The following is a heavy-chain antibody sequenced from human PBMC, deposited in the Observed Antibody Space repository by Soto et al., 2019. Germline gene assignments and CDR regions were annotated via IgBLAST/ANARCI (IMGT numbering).Heavy chain of an antibody. V-gene: IGHV3-23*01. J-gene: IGHJ3*02. CDR1: GFIFSTYA. D-gene: IGHD4-17*01. CDR3: AHPRGYGVFDAVDI. Sequence: GGSLRLSCAASGFIFSTYAMNWVRQAPGKGLEWVSAISNSGGSTYYAESVRGRFTISRDNSINTLFLIMSALRTEDTAVYYCAHPRGYGVFDAVDIWGQGTMVT. CDR2: ISNSGGST.